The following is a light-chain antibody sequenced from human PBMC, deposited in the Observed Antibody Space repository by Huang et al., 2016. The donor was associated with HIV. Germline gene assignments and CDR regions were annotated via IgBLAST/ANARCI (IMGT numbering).Light chain of an antibody. J-gene: IGKJ3*01. CDR3: QQRSNWPPFT. Sequence: EILLTQSPATLSLSPGERATLSCKASQKINTYLAWYQQKPGQAPRLLIYDASTRAPDTPARFRGSGSGTDVTLTTTNLEPEDFAVYFCQQRSNWPPFTFGPGTKVDRK. V-gene: IGKV3-11*01. CDR1: QKINTY. CDR2: DAS.